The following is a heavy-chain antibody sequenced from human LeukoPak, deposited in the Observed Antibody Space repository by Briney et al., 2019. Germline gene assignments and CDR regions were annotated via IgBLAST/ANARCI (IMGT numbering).Heavy chain of an antibody. CDR1: GGSISSSSYY. D-gene: IGHD3-22*01. V-gene: IGHV4-39*07. CDR2: MYHSGST. Sequence: PPETLSLPCTVSGGSISSSSYYWGWIRQPPGKGLEWIASMYHSGSTYYNPSLKSRVTISVDTSKNQFSLKLSSVTAADTAVYYCARVHGSPYHSSGYYYYFDYWGQGTLVTVSS. CDR3: ARVHGSPYHSSGYYYYFDY. J-gene: IGHJ4*02.